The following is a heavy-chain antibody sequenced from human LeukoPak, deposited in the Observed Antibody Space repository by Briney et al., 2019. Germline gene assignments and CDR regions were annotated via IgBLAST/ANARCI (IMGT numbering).Heavy chain of an antibody. CDR2: IRYDGSNK. V-gene: IGHV3-30*02. CDR3: AKDLTIFGVGFDKQYYFDY. CDR1: GFTFSSYG. D-gene: IGHD3-3*01. J-gene: IGHJ4*02. Sequence: GGSLRLSCAASGFTFSSYGMHWVRQAPGKGLEWVAFIRYDGSNKYYADSVKGRFTISRDNSKNTLYLQMNSLRAEDTAVYYCAKDLTIFGVGFDKQYYFDYWGQGTLVTVSS.